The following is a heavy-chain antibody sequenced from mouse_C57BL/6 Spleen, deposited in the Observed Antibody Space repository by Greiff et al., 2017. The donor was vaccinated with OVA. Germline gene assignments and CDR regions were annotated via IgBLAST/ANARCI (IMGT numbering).Heavy chain of an antibody. Sequence: EVQWVESGGGLVKPGGSLKLSCAASGFTFSSYAMSWVRQTPEKRLEWVATISDGGSYTYYPDNVKGRFTISRDNAKNNLYLQMSHLKSEDTAMYYCARDGGNYDWYFDVWGTGTTVTVSS. CDR2: ISDGGSYT. D-gene: IGHD2-1*01. J-gene: IGHJ1*03. CDR1: GFTFSSYA. CDR3: ARDGGNYDWYFDV. V-gene: IGHV5-4*01.